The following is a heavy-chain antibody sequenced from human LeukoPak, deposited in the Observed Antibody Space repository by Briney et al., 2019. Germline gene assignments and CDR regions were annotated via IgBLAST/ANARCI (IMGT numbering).Heavy chain of an antibody. D-gene: IGHD3-10*01. CDR1: GFTFSSHV. CDR2: IGGGGDST. Sequence: GGSLGLSCVASGFTFSSHVMTWVREAPGKGREWGSAIGGGGDSTYYAESARGRFTISRGNPKNTLYLQMNSLRAEDTAVSYCAKREYYYGSGSSYYFDYWGQGPLATVSA. CDR3: AKREYYYGSGSSYYFDY. J-gene: IGHJ4*02. V-gene: IGHV3-23*01.